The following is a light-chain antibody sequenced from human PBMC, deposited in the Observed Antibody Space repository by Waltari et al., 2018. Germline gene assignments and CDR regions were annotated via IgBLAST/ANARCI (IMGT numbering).Light chain of an antibody. CDR3: QQYDGSVVT. Sequence: CRASQTITGSWLTWYHQKPGQAPRLLIYGASNRAPGIPDRFSGRGSGTDFTLTISRLEPEDSAVYYCQQYDGSVVTFGGGTKVEIK. J-gene: IGKJ4*01. CDR2: GAS. CDR1: QTITGSW. V-gene: IGKV3-20*01.